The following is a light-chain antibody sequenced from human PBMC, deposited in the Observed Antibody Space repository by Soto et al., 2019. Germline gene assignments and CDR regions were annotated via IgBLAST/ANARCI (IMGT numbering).Light chain of an antibody. J-gene: IGKJ1*01. Sequence: ETVMTQSPATLSVSPGERATLSCRASQSVSSNLAWYQQKPGQAPRLLIYGTSTRATGIPARFSGSGSGTEFTLTISSLQFEDFAVYYCQQYNDWPPWTFGQGTKVEVK. CDR3: QQYNDWPPWT. CDR1: QSVSSN. V-gene: IGKV3-15*01. CDR2: GTS.